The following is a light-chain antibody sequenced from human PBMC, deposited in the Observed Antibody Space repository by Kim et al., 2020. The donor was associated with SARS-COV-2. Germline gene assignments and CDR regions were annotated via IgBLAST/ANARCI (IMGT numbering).Light chain of an antibody. CDR3: QQRHAWPLT. J-gene: IGKJ4*01. Sequence: LYPGEIATLSCRASQSVTSNLAWYQQKGGQPPSLLIDAASSRATGIPARFSGTGSGTDCTLTISPLESEDFAVYYCQQRHAWPLTFGGGTKVDIK. V-gene: IGKV3-11*01. CDR1: QSVTSN. CDR2: AAS.